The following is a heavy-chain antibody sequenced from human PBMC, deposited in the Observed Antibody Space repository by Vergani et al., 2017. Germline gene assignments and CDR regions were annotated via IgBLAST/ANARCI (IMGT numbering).Heavy chain of an antibody. J-gene: IGHJ1*01. CDR1: GFTFDTYT. CDR2: ISSGGGDT. D-gene: IGHD3-10*01. Sequence: EVQLLESGGGLVQPGGSRRLSCAGAGFTFDTYTMAYVRQAPGKGLEWVATISSGGGDTFYADSVEGRFTISRDNSKNTLFLQMNSLKDEDTAVYYCTTAWGLYYLHGEYFQYWGRGTLVSVSS. CDR3: TTAWGLYYLHGEYFQY. V-gene: IGHV3-23*01.